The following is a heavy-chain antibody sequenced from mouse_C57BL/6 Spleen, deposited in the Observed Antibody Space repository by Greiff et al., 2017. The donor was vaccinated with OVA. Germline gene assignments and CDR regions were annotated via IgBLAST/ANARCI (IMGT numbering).Heavy chain of an antibody. D-gene: IGHD1-1*01. CDR3: ARRGYGSSPDY. V-gene: IGHV1-55*01. CDR1: GYTFTSYW. CDR2: IYPGSGST. J-gene: IGHJ2*01. Sequence: QVQLKQPGAELVKPGASVKMSCKASGYTFTSYWITWVKQRPGQGLEWIGDIYPGSGSTNYNEKFKSKATLTVDTSSSTAYMQLSSLTSEDSAVYYCARRGYGSSPDYWGQGTTLTVSS.